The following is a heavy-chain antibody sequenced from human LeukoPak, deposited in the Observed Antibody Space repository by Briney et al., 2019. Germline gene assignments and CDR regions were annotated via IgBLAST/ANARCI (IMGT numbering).Heavy chain of an antibody. V-gene: IGHV1-69*13. CDR3: AIPPPGLTIFGLMGYFQH. CDR2: IIPIFGTA. J-gene: IGHJ1*01. CDR1: GGTFSSYA. Sequence: GASVKVSCKASGGTFSSYAISWVRQAPGQGLEWMGGIIPIFGTANYAQKFQGRVTITADESTSTAYMELSSLRSEDTAVYYCAIPPPGLTIFGLMGYFQHWGQGTLVTVSS. D-gene: IGHD3-3*01.